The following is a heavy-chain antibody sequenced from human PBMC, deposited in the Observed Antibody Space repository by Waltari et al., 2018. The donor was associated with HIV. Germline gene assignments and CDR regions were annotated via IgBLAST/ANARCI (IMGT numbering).Heavy chain of an antibody. CDR1: GFSVSDIY. CDR3: VRMKRSYGSGQSRYFYFGMDV. D-gene: IGHD3-10*01. V-gene: IGHV3-53*01. Sequence: EVQLVESGGGLVQPGGSLRLSCAASGFSVSDIYMSWFRLAPGKGLQLVSVRYTEGRTQYMDSVKGRFTIFRDDSKNTLYLQMNSLRVDDTAIYYCVRMKRSYGSGQSRYFYFGMDVWGQGTTVIISS. J-gene: IGHJ6*02. CDR2: RYTEGRT.